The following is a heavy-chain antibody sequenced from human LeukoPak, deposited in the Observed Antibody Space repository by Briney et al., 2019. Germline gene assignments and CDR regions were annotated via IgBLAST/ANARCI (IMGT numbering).Heavy chain of an antibody. CDR1: GYTFTDYY. CDR2: INANRGGT. V-gene: IGHV1-2*02. J-gene: IGHJ4*02. CDR3: ARRYCSSTSCYYFDY. D-gene: IGHD2-2*01. Sequence: ASLKVSCKASGYTFTDYYMHWVRQAPGQGLEWMGWINANRGGTNYAQRFQGRVTMTRDTSITTAYMELSRLKSDDTAVYDCARRYCSSTSCYYFDYWGQGTLVTVSS.